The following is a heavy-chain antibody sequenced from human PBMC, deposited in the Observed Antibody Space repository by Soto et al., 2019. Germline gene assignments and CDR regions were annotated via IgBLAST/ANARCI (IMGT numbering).Heavy chain of an antibody. V-gene: IGHV5-51*01. J-gene: IGHJ4*02. CDR3: ARHSNTKSLDY. CDR1: GYTFSTYW. Sequence: PGESLKISCXGSGYTFSTYWIGWVRQMPGKGLEWMGIIYPGDSDTRYSPSFEGQVTISADKSISTAYLQWSSLKASDTAIYYCARHSNTKSLDYWGQGTLVTVSS. CDR2: IYPGDSDT. D-gene: IGHD2-2*01.